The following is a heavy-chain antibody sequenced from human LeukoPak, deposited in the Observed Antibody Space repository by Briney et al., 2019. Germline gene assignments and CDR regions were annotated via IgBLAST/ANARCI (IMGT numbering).Heavy chain of an antibody. V-gene: IGHV4-61*08. Sequence: PSETLSLTCTVSGGSISSGGYYWSWIRQPPGKGLEWIGYIYHSGSTNHNPSLKSRVTILVDTSKNQFSLKLSSVTAADTAVYFCARGDNYATLLDVWGQGTTVTVSS. CDR2: IYHSGST. CDR3: ARGDNYATLLDV. CDR1: GGSISSGGYY. D-gene: IGHD1-1*01. J-gene: IGHJ6*02.